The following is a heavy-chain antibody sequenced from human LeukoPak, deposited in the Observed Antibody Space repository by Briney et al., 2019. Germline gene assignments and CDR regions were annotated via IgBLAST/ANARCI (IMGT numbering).Heavy chain of an antibody. CDR1: GFTFNNYA. J-gene: IGHJ4*02. D-gene: IGHD3-10*01. CDR3: IAMIREVGY. V-gene: IGHV3-72*01. Sequence: GGSLRLSCAASGFTFNNYAMNWVRQAPGKGLEWVGRTRNKAESYTTEYAASVKGRFTISRDYSKNSLYLQMNSLKTEDTAVYYCIAMIREVGYWGQGTLVTVSS. CDR2: TRNKAESYTT.